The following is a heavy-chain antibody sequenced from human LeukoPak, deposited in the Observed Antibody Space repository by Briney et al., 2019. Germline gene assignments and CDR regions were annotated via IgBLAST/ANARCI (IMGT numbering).Heavy chain of an antibody. CDR3: STDPWHGMDV. J-gene: IGHJ6*02. CDR1: NFTFSNAW. V-gene: IGHV3-15*07. Sequence: GGSLRLSCAASNFTFSNAWMNWVRQAPGKGLEWVGRIKTVTDGGTTDYAAPVKGRFIISRDDSKNTLFLQMNSPKTEDTAVYYCSTDPWHGMDVWGQGTTVTVSS. D-gene: IGHD5-24*01. CDR2: IKTVTDGGTT.